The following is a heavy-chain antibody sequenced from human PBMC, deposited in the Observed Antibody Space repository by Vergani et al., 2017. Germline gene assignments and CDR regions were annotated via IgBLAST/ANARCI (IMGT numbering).Heavy chain of an antibody. CDR2: IYYSGST. V-gene: IGHV4-59*01. CDR1: GGSLSSYY. J-gene: IGHJ6*03. Sequence: QVQLQESGPGLVKPSETLSLTCTVSGGSLSSYYWRWIRQPPGKGLEWIGYIYYSGSTNYNPPRTSRVTISVDPSKNQFSLKLSSVTAADTAVYYCARAASYYYYMDVWGKGTTVTVSS. D-gene: IGHD2-15*01. CDR3: ARAASYYYYMDV.